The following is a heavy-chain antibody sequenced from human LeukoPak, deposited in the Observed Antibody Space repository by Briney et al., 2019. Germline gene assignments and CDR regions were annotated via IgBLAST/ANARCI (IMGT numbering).Heavy chain of an antibody. Sequence: GGSLRLSCAASGFTFSAYWMSWVRQAPGKGLERVANIKQDGSEKYYVDSVKGRFTISRDNAKNSLYLQMNSLRAEDTAVYYCARGRDGYNYPFDYWGQGTLVTVSS. D-gene: IGHD5-24*01. V-gene: IGHV3-7*01. CDR3: ARGRDGYNYPFDY. CDR1: GFTFSAYW. CDR2: IKQDGSEK. J-gene: IGHJ4*02.